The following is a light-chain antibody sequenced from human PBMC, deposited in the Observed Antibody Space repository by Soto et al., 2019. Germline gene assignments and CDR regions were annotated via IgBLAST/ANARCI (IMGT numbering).Light chain of an antibody. CDR2: AAF. CDR1: QTINTY. V-gene: IGKV1-39*01. Sequence: DIQMTQSPSSLSASVGDRVTITCRASQTINTYLNWYQQKLGKAPKLLIYAAFTLQSGVPSRFSGSGSGTDFTLTISSLQPEDFAVYYCHQRQSWPRTFGQGTTVDI. CDR3: HQRQSWPRT. J-gene: IGKJ1*01.